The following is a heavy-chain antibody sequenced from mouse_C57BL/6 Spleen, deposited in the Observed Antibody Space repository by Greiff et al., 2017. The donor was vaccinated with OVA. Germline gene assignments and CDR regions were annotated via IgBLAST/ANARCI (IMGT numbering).Heavy chain of an antibody. CDR2: FHPYNDDT. J-gene: IGHJ1*03. D-gene: IGHD1-1*01. CDR3: ARGYYYGSSFNWYFDV. V-gene: IGHV1-47*01. CDR1: GYTFTTYP. Sequence: QVQLQQSGAELVKPGASVRMSCKASGYTFTTYPIEWMKQNHGKSLEGIGNFHPYNDDTKYNEKFKGKATLTVEKSSSTVYLELSRLTSDDSAVYYCARGYYYGSSFNWYFDVWGTGTTVTVSS.